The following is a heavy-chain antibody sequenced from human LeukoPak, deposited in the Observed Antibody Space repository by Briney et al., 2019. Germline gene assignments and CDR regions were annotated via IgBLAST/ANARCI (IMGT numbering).Heavy chain of an antibody. J-gene: IGHJ5*02. V-gene: IGHV4-59*01. CDR3: ARVKYSSGSTSSWFDP. CDR2: IYYSGGT. Sequence: SETLSLTCTVSGGSISSYYWSWIRQPPGKGLEWIGSIYYSGGTNYNPSLQGRVSISVDTSKIQFSLNLSSLTAADTAVYYCARVKYSSGSTSSWFDPWGQGTPVAVSS. D-gene: IGHD3-10*01. CDR1: GGSISSYY.